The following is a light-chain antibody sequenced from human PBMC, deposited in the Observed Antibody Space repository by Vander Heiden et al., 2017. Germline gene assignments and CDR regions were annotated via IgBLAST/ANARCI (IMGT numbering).Light chain of an antibody. V-gene: IGKV1-39*01. CDR2: AAS. CDR3: KHNNSTPPWP. J-gene: IGKJ1*01. Sequence: DIHMTQSPSSLSASVGDRVTITCRASQSISSYLNWYQQKPGKAPKLLIYAASRLIIGVLSRFSGSGSGTDFTITISSLQPEDFSTYYCKHNNSTPPWPFGQGTQVEIK. CDR1: QSISSY.